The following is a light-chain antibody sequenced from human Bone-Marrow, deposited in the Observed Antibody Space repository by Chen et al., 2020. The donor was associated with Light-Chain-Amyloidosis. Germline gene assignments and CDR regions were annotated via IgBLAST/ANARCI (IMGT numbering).Light chain of an antibody. J-gene: IGLJ3*02. Sequence: QSVLTQPPSVSGAPGQRVTISCTGSSSNIGAGYDVHWYQQLPGTAPKLLIYGNSNRPSGVPDRFSGSKSGPSASLAITGLQAEDESDYSCQSYDSSLSASNWVFGGGTKLTVL. CDR1: SSNIGAGYD. V-gene: IGLV1-40*01. CDR2: GNS. CDR3: QSYDSSLSASNWV.